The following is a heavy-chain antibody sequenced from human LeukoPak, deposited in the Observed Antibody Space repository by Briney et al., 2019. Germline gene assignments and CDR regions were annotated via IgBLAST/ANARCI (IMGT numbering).Heavy chain of an antibody. Sequence: GGSLRLSCAASGFTFDDYGMSWVRQAPGKGLEWVSGINWNGGSTGYADSVKGRFTISRDNAKNSLYLQMNSLRAEDTALYHCARALYYDFWSGSPDGAFDIWGQGTMVTVSS. J-gene: IGHJ3*02. V-gene: IGHV3-20*01. CDR3: ARALYYDFWSGSPDGAFDI. D-gene: IGHD3-3*01. CDR2: INWNGGST. CDR1: GFTFDDYG.